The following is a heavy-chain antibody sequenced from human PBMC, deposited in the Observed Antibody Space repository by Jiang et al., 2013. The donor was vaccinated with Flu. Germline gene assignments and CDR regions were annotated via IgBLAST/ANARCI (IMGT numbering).Heavy chain of an antibody. CDR3: ARAPGNYGYWYFDI. D-gene: IGHD3-10*01. Sequence: GPGLVKPSETQSLTCDVSGGSISSYYWTWIRQPPGKGLEWIGYIYYTGSTNYNPSLKSRVTISVDTSKNQFSLKLTSVTAADTAVYHCARAPGNYGYWYFDIWGRGTLVTVSS. V-gene: IGHV4-59*01. CDR2: IYYTGST. J-gene: IGHJ2*01. CDR1: GGSISSYY.